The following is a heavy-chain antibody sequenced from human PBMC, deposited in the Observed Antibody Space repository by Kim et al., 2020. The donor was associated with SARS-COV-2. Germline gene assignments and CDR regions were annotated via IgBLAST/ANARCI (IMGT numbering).Heavy chain of an antibody. D-gene: IGHD6-19*01. CDR3: SRSSLRGVGAVAGTIFDF. Sequence: GGSLRLSCTASGFTFGDYAMSWFRQAPGKGLEWVGFIRSKAYGGTTEYAASVQGRFTISRDYSKSFAYLQMNSLKTEDTAVYYCSRSSLRGVGAVAGTIFDFWGQGTLVTVSS. CDR1: GFTFGDYA. J-gene: IGHJ4*02. V-gene: IGHV3-49*03. CDR2: IRSKAYGGTT.